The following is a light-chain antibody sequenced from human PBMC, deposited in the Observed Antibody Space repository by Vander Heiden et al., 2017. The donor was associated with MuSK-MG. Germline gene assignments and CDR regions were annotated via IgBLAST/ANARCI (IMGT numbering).Light chain of an antibody. CDR2: RNN. Sequence: QSVLTQPPSASGTPGQRVTISCSGSSSNIGSNYVYWYQQLPGPAPKRRIYRNNQRPSGVPDRFSGSKSGTSASLDISGLRSEDEADYYGAEWDDSLSGLVFGGGTKLTVL. J-gene: IGLJ3*02. V-gene: IGLV1-47*01. CDR1: SSNIGSNY. CDR3: AEWDDSLSGLV.